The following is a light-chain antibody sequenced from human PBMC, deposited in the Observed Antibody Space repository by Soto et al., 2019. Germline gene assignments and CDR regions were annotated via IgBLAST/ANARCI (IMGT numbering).Light chain of an antibody. V-gene: IGKV1-17*01. J-gene: IGKJ1*01. CDR1: QAIRND. CDR3: LQHNVFPRT. Sequence: DIPMTQSPSSLSASVGDRVTITCRASQAIRNDLAWYQQKPGRAPKRLIYGSSSLQSGVPSRFSGSGSGTEFTLTISSLQPEDFATCYCLQHNVFPRTFGQGTKVEIK. CDR2: GSS.